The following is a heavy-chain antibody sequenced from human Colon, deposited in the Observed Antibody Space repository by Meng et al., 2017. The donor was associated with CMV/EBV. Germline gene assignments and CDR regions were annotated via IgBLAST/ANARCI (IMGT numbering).Heavy chain of an antibody. J-gene: IGHJ4*02. CDR3: ARATRITTTGTRVFDY. CDR1: GGSISSGGYY. D-gene: IGHD1/OR15-1a*01. CDR2: IYYSGST. Sequence: SETLSLTCTVFGGSISSGGYYWGWIRQPPGKGPEWIGSIYYSGSTYYNPSLQSRVTISLDTSTNQFSLRLSSITAADTAVYYCARATRITTTGTRVFDYWGQGTLVTSPQ. V-gene: IGHV4-39*07.